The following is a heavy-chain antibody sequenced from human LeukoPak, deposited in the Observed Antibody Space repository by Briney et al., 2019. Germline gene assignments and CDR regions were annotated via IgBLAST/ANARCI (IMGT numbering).Heavy chain of an antibody. Sequence: GGSLRLSCATSGFKFDDYGMHWVRQAPRKGLEWVSGISWNGTIMVYADSVKGRFTISRDNAKSSLYLQMNSLRAEGTALYYCAKDISIGGFADGYFYGMDAWGQGTTVTVSS. J-gene: IGHJ6*01. V-gene: IGHV3-9*01. CDR1: GFKFDDYG. D-gene: IGHD4-23*01. CDR2: ISWNGTIM. CDR3: AKDISIGGFADGYFYGMDA.